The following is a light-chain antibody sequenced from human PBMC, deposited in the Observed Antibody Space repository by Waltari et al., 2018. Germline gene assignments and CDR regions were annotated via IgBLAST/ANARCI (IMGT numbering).Light chain of an antibody. V-gene: IGKV1-39*01. Sequence: IQMTQSPPALSASVGDRVAITCRASQSISDYLHWYQQKPGKAPRFLIYTASSLQRGVPTRFSGSGSGTEFPLTISTLQPEDAATYYCQQSYSSPWTFGQGTKVEIK. J-gene: IGKJ1*01. CDR2: TAS. CDR3: QQSYSSPWT. CDR1: QSISDY.